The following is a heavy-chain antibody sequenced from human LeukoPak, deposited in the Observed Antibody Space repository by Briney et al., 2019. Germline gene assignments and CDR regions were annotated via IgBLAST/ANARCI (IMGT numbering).Heavy chain of an antibody. CDR1: GYTFTSYA. Sequence: ASVKVSCKASGYTFTSYAMHWVRQAPGQRLEWMGWINAGNGNTKYSQKFQGRVTITRDTSASTAYMELSSLRSEDTAVYYCARDLICSGGSCFSYWGQGTLVTVSS. D-gene: IGHD2-15*01. CDR3: ARDLICSGGSCFSY. V-gene: IGHV1-3*01. J-gene: IGHJ4*02. CDR2: INAGNGNT.